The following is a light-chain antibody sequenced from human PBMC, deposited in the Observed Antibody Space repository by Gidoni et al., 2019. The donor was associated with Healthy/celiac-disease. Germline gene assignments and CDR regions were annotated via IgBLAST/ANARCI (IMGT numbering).Light chain of an antibody. Sequence: DIVMTQSPLSLPVTPGEPASISCRSSQSLLHSNGYNYLDWYLQKPGQSPQLLIYLGSNRASGVPDRFSGSGSCTDFTLKISRVEAADVGVYYCMQALQTPPYTFGPGTKLEIK. CDR1: QSLLHSNGYNY. J-gene: IGKJ2*01. V-gene: IGKV2-28*01. CDR3: MQALQTPPYT. CDR2: LGS.